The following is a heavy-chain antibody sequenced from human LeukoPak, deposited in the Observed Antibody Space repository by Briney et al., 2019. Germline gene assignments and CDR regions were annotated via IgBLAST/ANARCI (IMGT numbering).Heavy chain of an antibody. CDR3: AIARTYCSGGSCTDY. CDR2: FDPEDGET. V-gene: IGHV1-24*01. D-gene: IGHD2-15*01. Sequence: ASVKVSCKVSGYTLTELSMHWVRQAPGKGLEWMGGFDPEDGETIYARKFQGRVTMTEDTSTDTAYMELSSLRSEDTAVYYCAIARTYCSGGSCTDYWGQGTLVTVSS. J-gene: IGHJ4*02. CDR1: GYTLTELS.